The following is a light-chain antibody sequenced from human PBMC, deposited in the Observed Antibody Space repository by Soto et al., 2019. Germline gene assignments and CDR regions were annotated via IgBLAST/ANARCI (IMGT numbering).Light chain of an antibody. CDR2: RNT. CDR3: AAWDDSLDAWL. V-gene: IGLV1-44*01. Sequence: QSVLTQPPSASGTRGQGVTLSCSGSASNIGSQPVSWYQHLPGTAPKLLISRNTERPSGVPDRFSGSKSGTSAALAISGLQSEDEGDYYCAAWDDSLDAWLFGGGTKLTVL. CDR1: ASNIGSQP. J-gene: IGLJ3*02.